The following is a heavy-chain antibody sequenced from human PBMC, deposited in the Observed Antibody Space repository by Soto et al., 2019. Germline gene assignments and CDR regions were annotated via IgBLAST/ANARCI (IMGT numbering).Heavy chain of an antibody. Sequence: SETLSLTCTVSCGSISSYYWSWIRQPPGKGLEWIGYIYYSGSTNYNPSLKSRVTISVDTSKNQFSLKLSSVTAADTAVYYCARDIDDYGDYYFDYWGQGTLVTVSS. V-gene: IGHV4-59*01. CDR3: ARDIDDYGDYYFDY. J-gene: IGHJ4*02. CDR2: IYYSGST. CDR1: CGSISSYY. D-gene: IGHD4-17*01.